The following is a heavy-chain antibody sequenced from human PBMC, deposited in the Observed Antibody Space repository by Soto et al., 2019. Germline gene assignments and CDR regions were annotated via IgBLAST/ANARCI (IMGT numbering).Heavy chain of an antibody. CDR1: GFTFSNYG. V-gene: IGHV1-18*01. CDR3: ARDIESVTAKHFFYDYAMDV. J-gene: IGHJ6*02. Sequence: ASVKVSCKASGFTFSNYGLNWVRQAPGQGLEWMGWVSANNGHTNYAQNLQGRVSMTTDTSTSTAYMELRGLRFDDTAVYYCARDIESVTAKHFFYDYAMDVWG. D-gene: IGHD2-2*01. CDR2: VSANNGHT.